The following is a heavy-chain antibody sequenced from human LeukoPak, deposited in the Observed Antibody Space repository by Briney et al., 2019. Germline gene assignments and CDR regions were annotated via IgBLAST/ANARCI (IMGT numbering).Heavy chain of an antibody. CDR3: TRVGYIDEGIDY. D-gene: IGHD5-24*01. CDR2: IKQDGSKK. V-gene: IGHV3-7*04. CDR1: GFPFSSYW. J-gene: IGHJ4*02. Sequence: PGGSLRLSSVASGFPFSSYWMTWVRQAPGKGLEWVANIKQDGSKKSYVDSVKGRFTISRDNAKNSLYLRMNSLRAEDTAIYYCTRVGYIDEGIDYWGQGTLVTVSS.